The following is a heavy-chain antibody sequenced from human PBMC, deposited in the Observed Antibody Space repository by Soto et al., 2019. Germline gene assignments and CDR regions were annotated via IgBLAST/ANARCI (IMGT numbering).Heavy chain of an antibody. CDR3: ARDDGITIFGVVQIYYYYGMDV. D-gene: IGHD3-3*01. V-gene: IGHV3-30*03. CDR2: ISYDGSNK. J-gene: IGHJ6*02. Sequence: PGGSLRLSCAASGFTFSRVSMNWVRQAPGKXLEWVAVISYDGSNKYYADSVKGRFTISRDNSKNTLYLQMNSLRAEDTAVYYCARDDGITIFGVVQIYYYYGMDVWGQGTTVTVSS. CDR1: GFTFSRVS.